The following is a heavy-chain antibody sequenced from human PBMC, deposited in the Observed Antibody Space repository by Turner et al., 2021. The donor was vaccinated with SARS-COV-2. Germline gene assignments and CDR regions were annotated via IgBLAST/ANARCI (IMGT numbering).Heavy chain of an antibody. D-gene: IGHD5-18*01. Sequence: QVQLVESGGGVVQPGRSLRLSCAASGFTFSSYGMHWVRQAAGKGLEWVEVIWYDGSNKYYADSVKGRFTISRDNSKNTLYLQMNSLRAEDTAVYYCARDLEGAMVTYYYGMDVWGQGTTVTVSS. CDR1: GFTFSSYG. J-gene: IGHJ6*02. CDR2: IWYDGSNK. V-gene: IGHV3-33*01. CDR3: ARDLEGAMVTYYYGMDV.